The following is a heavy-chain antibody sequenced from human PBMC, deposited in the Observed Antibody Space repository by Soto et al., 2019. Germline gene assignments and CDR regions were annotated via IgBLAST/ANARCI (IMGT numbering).Heavy chain of an antibody. CDR1: GLSLSTSGVC. Sequence: SGPTLVHLTQTLTLTCTFSGLSLSTSGVCVSWIRQPPGKALEWLALIDWDDDKYYSPSLKNRLTIAMAASKHQVGLTMTNMDPVNTATYSCARTRYYDDSTGYPQSGMDVWGQGTPVTVSS. J-gene: IGHJ6*02. D-gene: IGHD3-22*01. CDR2: IDWDDDK. V-gene: IGHV2-70*01. CDR3: ARTRYYDDSTGYPQSGMDV.